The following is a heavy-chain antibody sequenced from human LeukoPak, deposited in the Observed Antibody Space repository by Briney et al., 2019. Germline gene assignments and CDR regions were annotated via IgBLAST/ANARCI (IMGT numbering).Heavy chain of an antibody. D-gene: IGHD3-22*01. CDR3: AKLWRYDSSEYSFDY. CDR2: ISGSGGST. Sequence: GGSLRLSCAASGFTFSSYAMSWVRQAPGKGLEWVSAISGSGGSTYYADSVKGRFTISRDNSKNTLYLQMNSLRAEDTAVYYCAKLWRYDSSEYSFDYWGQGTLVTVSS. CDR1: GFTFSSYA. J-gene: IGHJ4*02. V-gene: IGHV3-23*01.